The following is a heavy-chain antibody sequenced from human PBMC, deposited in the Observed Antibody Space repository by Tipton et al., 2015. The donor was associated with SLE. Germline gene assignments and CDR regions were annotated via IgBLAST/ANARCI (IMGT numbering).Heavy chain of an antibody. J-gene: IGHJ4*02. Sequence: TLSLTCTVSGGSISSGSYYWSWIRQPAGKGLEWIGRIYTSGSTNYNPSLKSRVTISVDTSKNQFSLKLSSVTAADTAVYYCARASSGWYYFDYWGQGTLVTVSS. CDR1: GGSISSGSYY. CDR3: ARASSGWYYFDY. V-gene: IGHV4-61*02. D-gene: IGHD6-19*01. CDR2: IYTSGST.